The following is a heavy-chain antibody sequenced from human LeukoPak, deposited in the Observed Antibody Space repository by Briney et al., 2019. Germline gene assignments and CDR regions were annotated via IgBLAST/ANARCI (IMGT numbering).Heavy chain of an antibody. V-gene: IGHV3-48*03. Sequence: SGRSLRLSCAASGFTFSSYEMNWVRQAPGKGLEWVSYISSSGSTIYYADSVKGRFTISRDNAKNSLYLQMNSLRAEDTAVYYCARRDYGDPYAFDIWGQGTMVTVSS. CDR2: ISSSGSTI. D-gene: IGHD4-17*01. CDR1: GFTFSSYE. CDR3: ARRDYGDPYAFDI. J-gene: IGHJ3*02.